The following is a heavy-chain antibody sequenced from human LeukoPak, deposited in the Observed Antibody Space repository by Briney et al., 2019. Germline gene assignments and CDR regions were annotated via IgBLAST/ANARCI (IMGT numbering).Heavy chain of an antibody. Sequence: SETLSLTCAVYGGSFSGYYWSWIRQPPGKGLEWIGSIYYSGSTYYNPSLKSRVTISVDTSKNQFSLKLSSVTAADTAVYYCARSIDSGWYYFDYWGQGTLVTVSS. CDR1: GGSFSGYY. CDR3: ARSIDSGWYYFDY. J-gene: IGHJ4*02. D-gene: IGHD6-19*01. V-gene: IGHV4-34*01. CDR2: IYYSGST.